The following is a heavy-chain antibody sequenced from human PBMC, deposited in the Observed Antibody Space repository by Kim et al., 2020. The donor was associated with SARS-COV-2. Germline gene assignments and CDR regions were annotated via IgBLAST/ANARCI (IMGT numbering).Heavy chain of an antibody. D-gene: IGHD3-16*02. J-gene: IGHJ3*01. CDR3: ARGSYHDGLDF. Sequence: ASVKVSCKASGYTFTGYYIHWVRLGPGQGLEWLGRINPESGDSIYAQNFRDRVSMTRDTSIITAYMELSSQGQDAIGVYYCARGSYHDGLDFWGQGTMFTGYS. V-gene: IGHV1-2*05. CDR2: INPESGDS. CDR1: GYTFTGYY.